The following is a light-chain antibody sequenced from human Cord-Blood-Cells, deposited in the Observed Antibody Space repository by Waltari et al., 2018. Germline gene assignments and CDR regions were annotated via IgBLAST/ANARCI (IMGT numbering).Light chain of an antibody. Sequence: QSALTRPASVSGSPGQSITISCTGTSSDVGSYNLVSWYQQHPGKAPKLMIYEGSKRPSGVSNRFSGSKSGNTASLTVSGLQAEDEADYYCCSYAGSSTLVFGGGTKLTFL. CDR3: CSYAGSSTLV. CDR2: EGS. J-gene: IGLJ2*01. V-gene: IGLV2-23*01. CDR1: SSDVGSYNL.